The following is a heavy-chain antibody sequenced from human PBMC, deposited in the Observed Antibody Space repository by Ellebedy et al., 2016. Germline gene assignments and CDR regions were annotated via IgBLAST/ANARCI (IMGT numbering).Heavy chain of an antibody. Sequence: SETLSLXCTVSGGSISSGDYYWSWIRQPPGKGLEWIGYIYYSGSTYYNPSLKSRVTISVDTSKNQFSLKLSSVTAADTAVYYCARGRIAVAGTEGWFDPWGQGTLVTVSS. CDR3: ARGRIAVAGTEGWFDP. V-gene: IGHV4-30-4*01. CDR1: GGSISSGDYY. CDR2: IYYSGST. J-gene: IGHJ5*02. D-gene: IGHD6-19*01.